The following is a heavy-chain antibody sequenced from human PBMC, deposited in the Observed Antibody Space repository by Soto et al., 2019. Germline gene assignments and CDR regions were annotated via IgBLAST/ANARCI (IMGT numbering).Heavy chain of an antibody. J-gene: IGHJ4*02. V-gene: IGHV3-23*01. Sequence: EVQLLESGGGLVQPGGSLRLSCAASGFTFSNYAMSWVRQAPGKGLEWVSAISGDSGSTYYADSVKGRCTISRDNSKNTLYLQTNSRLDDFPSIYYCAVATGLTVTGPDSWCQGTLVSVSS. CDR2: ISGDSGST. CDR3: AVATGLTVTGPDS. CDR1: GFTFSNYA. D-gene: IGHD6-19*01.